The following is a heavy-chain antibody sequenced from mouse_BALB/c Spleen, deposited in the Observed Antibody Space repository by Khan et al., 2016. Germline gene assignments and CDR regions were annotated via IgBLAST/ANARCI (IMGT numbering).Heavy chain of an antibody. CDR1: DYTFTNYY. D-gene: IGHD2-14*01. Sequence: QVQLQQSGPELVKPGTSVRISCKAADYTFTNYYIHWLKQGPGQGLEWIGWIFPGNVNTKLNEKFKGKATLTVDKSSTTVYMNLSSLTSEDSAVYFCARHYRYSWFVYWGQGTLVTVSA. CDR3: ARHYRYSWFVY. V-gene: IGHV1S56*01. CDR2: IFPGNVNT. J-gene: IGHJ3*01.